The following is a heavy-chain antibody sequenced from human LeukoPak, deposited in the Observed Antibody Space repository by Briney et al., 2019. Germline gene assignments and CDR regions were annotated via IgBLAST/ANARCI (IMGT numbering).Heavy chain of an antibody. J-gene: IGHJ5*02. D-gene: IGHD6-13*01. CDR2: INPNSGGT. CDR3: AREDAAAAAGTGGWFDP. Sequence: ASVKVSCKASGYTFTSYYMNWVRQAPGQGLEWMGWINPNSGGTNYAQKFQGRVTMTRDTSISTAYMELSRLRSDDTAVYCCAREDAAAAAGTGGWFDPWGQGTLVTGSS. CDR1: GYTFTSYY. V-gene: IGHV1-2*02.